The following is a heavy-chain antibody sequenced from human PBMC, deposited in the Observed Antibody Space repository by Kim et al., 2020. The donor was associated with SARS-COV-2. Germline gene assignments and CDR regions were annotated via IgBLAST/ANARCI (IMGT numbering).Heavy chain of an antibody. J-gene: IGHJ6*02. CDR3: ARGYYGSGRVWYYYGMDV. Sequence: ASVKVSCKASGYTFTSYGISWVRQAPGQGLEWMGWISAYNGNTNYAQKLQGRVTMTTDTSTSTAYMELRSLRSDDTAVYYCARGYYGSGRVWYYYGMDVWGQGTTVTVSS. CDR1: GYTFTSYG. D-gene: IGHD3-10*01. CDR2: ISAYNGNT. V-gene: IGHV1-18*01.